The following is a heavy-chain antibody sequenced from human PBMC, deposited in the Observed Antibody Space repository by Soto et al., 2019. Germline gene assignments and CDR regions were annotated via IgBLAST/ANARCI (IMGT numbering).Heavy chain of an antibody. CDR1: GGSISSGGYS. J-gene: IGHJ5*02. D-gene: IGHD5-12*01. Sequence: SETLSLTCAVSGGSISSGGYSWSWIRQPPGKGLEWIGYTYHSGSTYYNPSLKSRVTISVDRSKNQFSLKLSSVTAADTAVYYCARGGYDSDWFDPWGQGTLVTVSS. CDR2: TYHSGST. V-gene: IGHV4-30-2*01. CDR3: ARGGYDSDWFDP.